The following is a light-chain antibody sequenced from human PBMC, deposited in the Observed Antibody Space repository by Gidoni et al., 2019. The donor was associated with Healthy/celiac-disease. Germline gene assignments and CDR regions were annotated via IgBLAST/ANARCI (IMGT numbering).Light chain of an antibody. CDR2: GKN. J-gene: IGLJ2*01. V-gene: IGLV3-19*01. CDR1: SLRSYY. Sequence: SSELTQDPAVSVALGQTVRITCQGDSLRSYYASWYQQKPGQAHVLVIYGKNNRPSGIPDRFSGSSSGNTASLTITGAQAEDEADYYCNSRDSSGTHYVVFGGGTKLTV. CDR3: NSRDSSGTHYVV.